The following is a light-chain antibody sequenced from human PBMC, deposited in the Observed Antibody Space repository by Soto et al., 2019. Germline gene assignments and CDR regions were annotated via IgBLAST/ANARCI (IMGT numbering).Light chain of an antibody. Sequence: EIVTTQSPATLSVSPGERATLSCRASQSVSSSLAWYQQKPGQAPRLLIYSASRRATGIPDRFTGSGSGTDFTLTINRVEPEDFAVYFCQQYAGSPRTFGQGTKVDIK. J-gene: IGKJ1*01. CDR1: QSVSSS. CDR3: QQYAGSPRT. V-gene: IGKV3-20*01. CDR2: SAS.